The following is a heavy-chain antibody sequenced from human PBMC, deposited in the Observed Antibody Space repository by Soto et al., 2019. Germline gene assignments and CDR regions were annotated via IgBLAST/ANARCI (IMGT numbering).Heavy chain of an antibody. J-gene: IGHJ4*02. CDR2: ISAYNGTT. Sequence: APVKASCKASRYSFTSYGMCWVQQDPGQGLEWMGWISAYNGTTNYAQTLHGRVTMTTDTSTSTAYMELKSLVPDDTAVYYCSREATQYNWNEPSPFDFWGQGTLVTVSS. V-gene: IGHV1-18*01. CDR3: SREATQYNWNEPSPFDF. D-gene: IGHD1-20*01. CDR1: RYSFTSYG.